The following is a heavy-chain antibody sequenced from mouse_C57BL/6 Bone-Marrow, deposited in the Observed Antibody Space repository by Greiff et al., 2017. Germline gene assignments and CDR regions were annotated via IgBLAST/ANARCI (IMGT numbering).Heavy chain of an antibody. Sequence: DVQLVESGGGLVQPGGSLKLSCAASGFTFSDYYMYWVRQTPEKRLEWVAYISNGGGSTYYPDTVKGRFTISRDNAKNTLYLQMSRLKSVDTAMYYGARRGDTVADWYFDVWGTGTTVTVSS. CDR2: ISNGGGST. CDR3: ARRGDTVADWYFDV. J-gene: IGHJ1*03. V-gene: IGHV5-12*01. D-gene: IGHD1-1*01. CDR1: GFTFSDYY.